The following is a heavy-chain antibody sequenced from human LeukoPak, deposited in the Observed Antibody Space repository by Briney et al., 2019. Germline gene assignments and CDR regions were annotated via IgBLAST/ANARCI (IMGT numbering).Heavy chain of an antibody. J-gene: IGHJ3*02. D-gene: IGHD4-17*01. V-gene: IGHV3-33*01. CDR2: IWDDGNKK. CDR3: ARDFGTTVTAFGAVDI. CDR1: GFTFSHYG. Sequence: GGSLRLSCAASGFTFSHYGMHWVRQAPGKGLEWVALIWDDGNKKSHADTVKGRFTISRDNSKNTLYLQMNSLRVEDTAVYYCARDFGTTVTAFGAVDIWGQGTKVIVSS.